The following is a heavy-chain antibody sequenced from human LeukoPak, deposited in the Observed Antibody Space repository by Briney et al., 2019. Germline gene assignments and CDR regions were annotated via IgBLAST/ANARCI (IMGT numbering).Heavy chain of an antibody. CDR1: GYSFTSYW. CDR3: ASLYCSGGSCYYFDY. Sequence: GESLKISCKGSGYSFTSYWIGWVRQMPGKGLEWMGIIYPGDSDTRYSPSFQGQVTISADKSISTAYLQWSSLKASDTAMYYCASLYCSGGSCYYFDYWGQGALVTVCS. D-gene: IGHD2-15*01. J-gene: IGHJ4*02. CDR2: IYPGDSDT. V-gene: IGHV5-51*01.